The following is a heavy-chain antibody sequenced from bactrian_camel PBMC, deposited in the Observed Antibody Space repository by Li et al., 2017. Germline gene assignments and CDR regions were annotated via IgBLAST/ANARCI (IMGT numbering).Heavy chain of an antibody. Sequence: VQLVESGGGLVQPGGSLRLSCAASGFTFSMYTMTWVRQAPGKGLEWVSAISSGGGNTYYADSVKGRFTISRDNAKNTVYLQLNSLKTEDMAMYYCAANVLSGIWSGFAYWGQGTQVTVS. J-gene: IGHJ4*01. V-gene: IGHV3S40*01. CDR2: ISSGGGNT. CDR1: GFTFSMYT. CDR3: AANVLSGIWSGFAY. D-gene: IGHD2*01.